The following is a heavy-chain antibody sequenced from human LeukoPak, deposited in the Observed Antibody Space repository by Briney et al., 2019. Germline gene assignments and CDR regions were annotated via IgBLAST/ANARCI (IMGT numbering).Heavy chain of an antibody. Sequence: ASVKVSCKASGYTFTGYYMHWVRQAPGQGLEWMGWINPNSGGTNYAQKFQGRVTMTRDTSISTAYMELNRLRSDDTAVYYCARVGVYSSGWYGTPGNWFDPWGQGTLVTVSS. V-gene: IGHV1-2*02. CDR1: GYTFTGYY. D-gene: IGHD6-19*01. CDR3: ARVGVYSSGWYGTPGNWFDP. J-gene: IGHJ5*02. CDR2: INPNSGGT.